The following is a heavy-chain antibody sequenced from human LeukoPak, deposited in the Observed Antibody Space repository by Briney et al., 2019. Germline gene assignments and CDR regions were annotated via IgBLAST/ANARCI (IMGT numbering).Heavy chain of an antibody. CDR2: IYHSGST. CDR1: GYSISSGYY. J-gene: IGHJ5*02. CDR3: ARDLTGTRRNATPRTNWFDP. V-gene: IGHV4-38-2*02. Sequence: SETLSLTCTVSGYSISSGYYWGWIRQPPGKGLEWIGSIYHSGSTYYNPSLKSRVTISVDTSKNQFSLKLSSVTAADTAVYYCARDLTGTRRNATPRTNWFDPWGQGTLVTVSS. D-gene: IGHD1-7*01.